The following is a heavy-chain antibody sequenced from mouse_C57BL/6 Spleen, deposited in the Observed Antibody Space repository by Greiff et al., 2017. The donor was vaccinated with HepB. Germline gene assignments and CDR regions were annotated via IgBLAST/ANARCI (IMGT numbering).Heavy chain of an antibody. D-gene: IGHD2-2*01. CDR2: INPSSGYT. CDR1: GYTFTSYT. CDR3: ARSMVTTSQAWFAY. J-gene: IGHJ3*01. V-gene: IGHV1-4*01. Sequence: VMLVESGAELARPGASVKMSCKASGYTFTSYTMHWVKQRPGQGLEWIGYINPSSGYTKYNQKFKDKATLTADKSSSTAYMQLSSLTSEDSAVYYCARSMVTTSQAWFAYWGQGTLVTVSA.